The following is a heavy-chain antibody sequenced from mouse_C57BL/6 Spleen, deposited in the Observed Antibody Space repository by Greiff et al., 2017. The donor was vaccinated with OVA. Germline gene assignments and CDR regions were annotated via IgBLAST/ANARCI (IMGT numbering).Heavy chain of an antibody. V-gene: IGHV2-5*01. CDR1: GFSLTSYG. Sequence: VQLQQSGPGLVQPSQSLSITCTVSGFSLTSYGVHWVRQSPGKGLEWLGVIWRGGSTDYNAAFMSRLSITKDNSKSQVFFKMNSLQADDTAIYYCAKNGAQATGGAMDYWGQGTSVTVSS. CDR2: IWRGGST. CDR3: AKNGAQATGGAMDY. D-gene: IGHD3-2*02. J-gene: IGHJ4*01.